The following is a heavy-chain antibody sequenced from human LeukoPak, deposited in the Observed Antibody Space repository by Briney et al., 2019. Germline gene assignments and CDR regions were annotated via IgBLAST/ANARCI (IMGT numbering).Heavy chain of an antibody. CDR3: ARRQIAEDSGSFYGY. D-gene: IGHD1-26*01. Sequence: GASVKVSCKASGYAFTTYGFSWVRQAPGQGLEWMGWIKSNIGNTNYAQKFQGRITLTTDTSTSTAYMELRSLRSDDTAVYYCARRQIAEDSGSFYGYWGQGTLVTVSS. V-gene: IGHV1-18*01. CDR2: IKSNIGNT. CDR1: GYAFTTYG. J-gene: IGHJ4*02.